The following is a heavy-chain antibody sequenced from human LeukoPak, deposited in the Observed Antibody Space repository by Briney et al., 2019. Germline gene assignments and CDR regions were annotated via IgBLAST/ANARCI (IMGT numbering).Heavy chain of an antibody. V-gene: IGHV5-51*01. D-gene: IGHD6-19*01. Sequence: GESLKISCKGSGYSFTSYWIGWVRQMPGKGLEWMGIIYPGDSDTRYSPSFQGQVTISADKSISTAYLQWSSLKASDTAMYYCARLKDIAVAGTAFDYWGQGTLVTVSS. CDR3: ARLKDIAVAGTAFDY. CDR2: IYPGDSDT. CDR1: GYSFTSYW. J-gene: IGHJ4*02.